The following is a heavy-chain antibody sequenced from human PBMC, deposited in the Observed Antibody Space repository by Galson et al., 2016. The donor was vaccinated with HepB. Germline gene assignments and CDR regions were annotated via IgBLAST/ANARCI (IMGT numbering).Heavy chain of an antibody. CDR3: TISDFSDY. CDR2: ILSKAHGGTT. CDR1: GFTFSDAW. J-gene: IGHJ4*02. V-gene: IGHV3-15*01. Sequence: SLRLSCAASGFTFSDAWMMWVRQAPGKGLEWVGRILSKAHGGTTHYAAPVKGRFTIPRDDPENTLYLQMNSLKIEDTAIYYCTISDFSDYWGQGTLVTVSS. D-gene: IGHD4-11*01.